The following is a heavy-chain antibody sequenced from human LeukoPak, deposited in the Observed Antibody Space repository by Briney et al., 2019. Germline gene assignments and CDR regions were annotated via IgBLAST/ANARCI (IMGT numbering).Heavy chain of an antibody. D-gene: IGHD6-6*01. J-gene: IGHJ4*02. CDR3: ARGGFGYSSSSGPDY. CDR1: GYTFTSYG. Sequence: ASVKVSCKTSGYTFTSYGISWVRQAPGQGLEWMGWISTYSDKTSYAQKLQGRVTMTTDTSTSTAYMDLTSLRSDDTAMYYCARGGFGYSSSSGPDYWGQGTLVTVSS. CDR2: ISTYSDKT. V-gene: IGHV1-18*01.